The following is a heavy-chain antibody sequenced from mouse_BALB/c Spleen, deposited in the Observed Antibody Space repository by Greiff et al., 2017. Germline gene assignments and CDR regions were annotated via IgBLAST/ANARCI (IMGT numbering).Heavy chain of an antibody. CDR3: ARDEGNSWFAY. Sequence: EEHLVESGGGLVKPGGSLKLSCAASGFTFSDYYMYWVRQTPEKRLEWVATISDGGSYTYYPDSVKGRFTISRDNAKNNLYLQMSSLKSEDTAMYYCARDEGNSWFAYWGQGTLVTVSA. V-gene: IGHV5-4*02. D-gene: IGHD2-1*01. CDR2: ISDGGSYT. CDR1: GFTFSDYY. J-gene: IGHJ3*01.